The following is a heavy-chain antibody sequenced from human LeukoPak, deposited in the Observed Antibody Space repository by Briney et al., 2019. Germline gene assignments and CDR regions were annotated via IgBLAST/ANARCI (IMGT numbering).Heavy chain of an antibody. J-gene: IGHJ4*02. CDR3: ARAVSRIAVAGTGY. CDR1: GYAFTGYY. D-gene: IGHD6-19*01. V-gene: IGHV1-2*06. CDR2: INPNSGGT. Sequence: GASVKVSCKASGYAFTGYYMHWVRQAPGQGLEWMGRINPNSGGTNYAQKFQGRVTMTRDTSISTAYMELSRLRSDDTAVYYCARAVSRIAVAGTGYWGQGTLVTVSS.